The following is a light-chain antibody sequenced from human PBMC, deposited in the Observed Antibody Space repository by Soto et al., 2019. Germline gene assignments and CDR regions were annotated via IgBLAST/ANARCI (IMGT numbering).Light chain of an antibody. CDR3: SAYRGGSTVV. CDR2: EVT. J-gene: IGLJ2*01. CDR1: ISDVGGYNY. V-gene: IGLV2-14*01. Sequence: SALTQPASLSGSPGQSITISCTGTISDVGGYNYVSWYQQFSGKAPTLIIYEVTNRPSGISNRRSGAKSGETASLTISGLRAEDEADDYCSAYRGGSTVVFGGGTKLTVL.